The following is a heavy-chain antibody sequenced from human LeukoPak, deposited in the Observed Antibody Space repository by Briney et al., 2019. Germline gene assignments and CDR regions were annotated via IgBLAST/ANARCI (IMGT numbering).Heavy chain of an antibody. CDR2: ISGSGGST. CDR3: AKAKLYGSPRATLSY. CDR1: GFTLSSYA. D-gene: IGHD1-1*01. Sequence: GGSLRLSCAASGFTLSSYAMSWVRQAPGKGLEWVSAISGSGGSTYYADSVKGRFTISRDNSKNTLYLQMNSLRAEDTAVYYCAKAKLYGSPRATLSYWGQGTLVTVSS. J-gene: IGHJ4*02. V-gene: IGHV3-23*01.